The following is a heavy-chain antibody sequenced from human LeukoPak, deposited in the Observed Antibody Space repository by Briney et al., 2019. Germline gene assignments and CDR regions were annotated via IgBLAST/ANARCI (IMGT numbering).Heavy chain of an antibody. CDR1: GFTFSDYY. D-gene: IGHD2-21*01. CDR3: ARVIADDDAFDI. CDR2: ISSSGSTI. Sequence: PGGSLRLSCAASGFTFSDYYMSWIRPAPGKGLGWVSYISSSGSTIYYADSVKGRFTISRDNAKNSLYLQMNSLRAEDTAVYYCARVIADDDAFDIWGQGTMVTVSS. V-gene: IGHV3-11*04. J-gene: IGHJ3*02.